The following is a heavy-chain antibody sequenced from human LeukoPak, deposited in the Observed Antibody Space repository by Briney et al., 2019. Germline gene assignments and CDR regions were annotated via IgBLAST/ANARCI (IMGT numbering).Heavy chain of an antibody. D-gene: IGHD3-10*01. CDR1: GGSISSSLYH. V-gene: IGHV4-39*07. CDR2: IYYTGTT. CDR3: AREGGYGSGNFDY. J-gene: IGHJ4*02. Sequence: PSETLSLTCTVSGGSISSSLYHWGWIRQSPGKNLEWLGSIYYTGTTHYNPSLKSRITISVDTSKNQFSLNLSSVTAADTAVYYCAREGGYGSGNFDYWGQGTLVTVSS.